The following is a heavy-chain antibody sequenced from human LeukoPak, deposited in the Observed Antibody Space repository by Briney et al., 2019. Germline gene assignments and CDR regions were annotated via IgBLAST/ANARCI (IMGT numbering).Heavy chain of an antibody. CDR2: IYTSGST. Sequence: PSETLSLTCTVSGGSISSGSYYWSWIRQPAGKGLEWIGRIYTSGSTNCNPSLKSRVTISVDTSKNQFSLKLSSVTAADTAVYYCAREIGRGTGTFDYWGQGTLVTVSS. CDR3: AREIGRGTGTFDY. V-gene: IGHV4-61*02. CDR1: GGSISSGSYY. J-gene: IGHJ4*02. D-gene: IGHD3-10*01.